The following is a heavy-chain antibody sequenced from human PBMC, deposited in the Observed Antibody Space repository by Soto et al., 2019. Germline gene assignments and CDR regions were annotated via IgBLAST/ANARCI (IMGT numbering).Heavy chain of an antibody. CDR1: CGSISSGDYY. V-gene: IGHV4-30-4*01. CDR2: IYYSGST. J-gene: IGHJ5*02. CDR3: ARGYYDSSGYSLWFDP. Sequence: PSETLSLTCTVSCGSISSGDYYWSWIRQPPGKGLEWIGYIYYSGSTYYNPSLKSRVTISVDTSKNQFSLKLSSVTAADTAVYYCARGYYDSSGYSLWFDPWGQGTLVTVSS. D-gene: IGHD3-22*01.